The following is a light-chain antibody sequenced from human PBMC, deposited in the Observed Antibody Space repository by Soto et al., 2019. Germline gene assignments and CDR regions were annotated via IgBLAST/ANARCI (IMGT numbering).Light chain of an antibody. Sequence: EIVMTQSPATLSVSPGERATLSCGASQSVTSNYLAWYQQKPGQAPRLLIFGASIRVTGIPARFIGSGSGTDFTLTISRLEPEDFAVYYCQHYVTSLTTFGQGTKVDIK. CDR1: QSVTSNY. J-gene: IGKJ1*01. CDR3: QHYVTSLTT. CDR2: GAS. V-gene: IGKV3-20*01.